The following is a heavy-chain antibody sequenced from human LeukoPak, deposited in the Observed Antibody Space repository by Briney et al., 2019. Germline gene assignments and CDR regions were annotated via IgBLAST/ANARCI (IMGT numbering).Heavy chain of an antibody. CDR1: GFTFSSYA. CDR3: ARDLFQH. CDR2: IGASGGST. J-gene: IGHJ1*01. V-gene: IGHV3-23*01. Sequence: GGSLRLSCATSGFTFSSYAMSWVRQAPGKGLEWVSGIGASGGSTYYADSVKGRFTISRDNSKNTLYLQMNSLRAEDTAVYYCARDLFQHWGQGTLVTVSS.